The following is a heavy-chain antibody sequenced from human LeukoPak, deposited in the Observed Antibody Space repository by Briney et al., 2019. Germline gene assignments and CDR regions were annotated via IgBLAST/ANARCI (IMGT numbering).Heavy chain of an antibody. J-gene: IGHJ5*02. CDR2: ISGSGGST. D-gene: IGHD3-10*01. V-gene: IGHV3-23*01. Sequence: GGSLRLSCAASGLTFSSYAMSWVRQAPGKGLEWVSTISGSGGSTYYADSVKGRFTISRDDSKNTLYLQMTSLRDDDTALYYCAKHFGSYGPGDWFDPWGQGTLVTVSS. CDR3: AKHFGSYGPGDWFDP. CDR1: GLTFSSYA.